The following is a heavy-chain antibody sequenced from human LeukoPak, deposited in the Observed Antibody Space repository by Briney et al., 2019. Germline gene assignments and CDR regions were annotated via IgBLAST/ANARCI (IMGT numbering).Heavy chain of an antibody. D-gene: IGHD3-22*01. CDR1: GGTFSRFT. V-gene: IGHV1-69*13. CDR2: VTPIFGTA. CDR3: AREWGLESSGFYYAY. Sequence: SVKVSCKASGGTFSRFTISWVRQAPGQGSEWMGGVTPIFGTANFAQRFQGRVSITADESTSTAFMELSSLRSEDTAVYYCAREWGLESSGFYYAYWGQGTLVTVSS. J-gene: IGHJ4*02.